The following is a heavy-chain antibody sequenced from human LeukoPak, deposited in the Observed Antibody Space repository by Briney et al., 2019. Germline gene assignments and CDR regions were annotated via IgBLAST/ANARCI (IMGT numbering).Heavy chain of an antibody. D-gene: IGHD1-26*01. CDR3: AKGRGWEASYYCCYRDV. CDR1: GFTFSNFG. V-gene: IGHV3-30*02. Sequence: GGSLRLSCAASGFTFSNFGMSWVRQAPGKGLEWMAFIRYDGSNKYYTDPVKGRFTMSRDNSKNTLYLQMNSLRAEDTAGYYCAKGRGWEASYYCCYRDVWGKGTTVTMS. J-gene: IGHJ6*03. CDR2: IRYDGSNK.